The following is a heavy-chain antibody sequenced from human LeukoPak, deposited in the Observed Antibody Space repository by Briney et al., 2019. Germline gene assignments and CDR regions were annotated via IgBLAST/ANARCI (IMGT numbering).Heavy chain of an antibody. CDR1: GGSISSSSYY. V-gene: IGHV4-39*01. CDR2: IYYSGST. CDR3: ARQVGRASGLDY. D-gene: IGHD1-26*01. Sequence: SETLSLTCTVSGGSISSSSYYWGWIRQPPGKGLEWIGSIYYSGSTNYNPSLKSRVTISVDTSKNQFSLKLSSVTAADTAVYYCARQVGRASGLDYWGQGTLVTVFS. J-gene: IGHJ4*02.